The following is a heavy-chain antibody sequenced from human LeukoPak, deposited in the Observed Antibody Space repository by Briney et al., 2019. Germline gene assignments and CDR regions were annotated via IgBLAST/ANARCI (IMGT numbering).Heavy chain of an antibody. Sequence: GGSLRLSCVASGFPFSSYWMTWVRQAPGKGLEWVANIKQDGSKKSYVDSVKGRFTISRDNSKNTLYLQMNSLRAEDTAVYYCARDLVAGDGFLDAFDIWGQGTMVTVSS. CDR3: ARDLVAGDGFLDAFDI. V-gene: IGHV3-7*03. CDR1: GFPFSSYW. D-gene: IGHD2-15*01. CDR2: IKQDGSKK. J-gene: IGHJ3*02.